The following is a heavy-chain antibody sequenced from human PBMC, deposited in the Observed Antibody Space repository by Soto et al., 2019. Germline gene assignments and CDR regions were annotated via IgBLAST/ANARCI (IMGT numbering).Heavy chain of an antibody. CDR2: ICAYNGNT. J-gene: IGHJ6*02. V-gene: IGHV1-18*01. CDR3: ARDRPDYGDSDYYYYGMDV. Sequence: QVQLVQSGAEVKKPGASVKVSCKASGYTFTSYGISWVRQAPGQGLEWMGWICAYNGNTNYAQKLQGRVTMTTDTSTSTAYMELRSLRSDDTAVYYCARDRPDYGDSDYYYYGMDVWGQGTTVTVSS. D-gene: IGHD4-17*01. CDR1: GYTFTSYG.